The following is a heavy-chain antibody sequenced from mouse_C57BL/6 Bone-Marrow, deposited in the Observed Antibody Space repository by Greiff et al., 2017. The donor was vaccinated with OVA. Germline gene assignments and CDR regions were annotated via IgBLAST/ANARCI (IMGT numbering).Heavy chain of an antibody. CDR2: INPYNGGT. Sequence: EVKVVESGPVLVKPGASVKMSCKASGYTFTDYYMNWVKQSHGKSLEWIGVINPYNGGTSYNQKFKGKATLTVDKSSSTAYMELNSLTSEDSAVYYCARGDGYYDYFDYWGQGTTLTVSS. D-gene: IGHD2-3*01. CDR3: ARGDGYYDYFDY. J-gene: IGHJ2*01. V-gene: IGHV1-19*01. CDR1: GYTFTDYY.